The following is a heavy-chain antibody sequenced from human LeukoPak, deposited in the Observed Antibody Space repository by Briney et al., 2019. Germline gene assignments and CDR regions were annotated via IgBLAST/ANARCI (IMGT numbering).Heavy chain of an antibody. CDR1: GFTSSSYW. J-gene: IGHJ4*02. Sequence: PGGSLRLSCVVSGFTSSSYWMSWVRQAPGKGLEWVANVNQDGSEQYYVDSVKGRFIISKDNAKNSLYLQMNSLGVENTAVYYCARAAAAGTVDYWGQGTLVIVSS. CDR2: VNQDGSEQ. V-gene: IGHV3-7*01. D-gene: IGHD6-13*01. CDR3: ARAAAAGTVDY.